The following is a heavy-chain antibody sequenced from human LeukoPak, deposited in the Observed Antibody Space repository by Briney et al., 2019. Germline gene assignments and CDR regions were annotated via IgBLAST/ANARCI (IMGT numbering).Heavy chain of an antibody. D-gene: IGHD5-12*01. J-gene: IGHJ6*02. CDR1: GFTFSSYA. CDR3: AREWSSGYDPPYFHNGMDV. CDR2: ISGSGGST. V-gene: IGHV3-23*01. Sequence: PGGSLRLSCAASGFTFSSYAMSWVRQAPGKGLEWVSAISGSGGSTYYADSVKGRFIISRDNAKNSLYLQMNSLRVEDTAVYYCAREWSSGYDPPYFHNGMDVWGQGATVTVSS.